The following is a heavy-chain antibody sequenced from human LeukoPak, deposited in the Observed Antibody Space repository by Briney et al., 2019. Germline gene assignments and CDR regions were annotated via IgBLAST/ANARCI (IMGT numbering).Heavy chain of an antibody. CDR2: INHSGST. D-gene: IGHD5-12*01. V-gene: IGHV4-34*01. J-gene: IGHJ4*02. Sequence: SETLSLTCAVYGGSFSGYYWSWIRQPPGKGLEWIGEINHSGSTNYNPSLKSRVTISVDTSKNQFSLKLSSVTAADTAVYYCARAVSGYRRGYFDYWGQGTLVTVSS. CDR3: ARAVSGYRRGYFDY. CDR1: GGSFSGYY.